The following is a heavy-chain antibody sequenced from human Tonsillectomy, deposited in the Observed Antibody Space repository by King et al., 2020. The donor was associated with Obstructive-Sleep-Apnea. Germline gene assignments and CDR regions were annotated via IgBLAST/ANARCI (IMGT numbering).Heavy chain of an antibody. CDR3: ARLXRSYYNPSVXYGLDV. J-gene: IGHJ6*02. V-gene: IGHV5-51*01. CDR1: GYTFISYW. CDR2: IYPDDSDP. D-gene: IGHD3-10*01. Sequence: QLVQSGAEVKKPGESLKISCQGSGYTFISYWIVWVRQLPGKGLEWMGSIYPDDSDPRYSPSFQGQVTFSADKSNSSTYMHWSSLKASDTAIYYCARLXRSYYNPSVXYGLDVWGQGTTVTVSS.